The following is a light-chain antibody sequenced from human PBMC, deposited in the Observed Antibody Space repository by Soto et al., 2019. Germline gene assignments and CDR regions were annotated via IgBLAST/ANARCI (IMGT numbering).Light chain of an antibody. J-gene: IGKJ5*01. CDR3: QQYKSWPIT. V-gene: IGKV3-20*01. CDR1: QTVRNNY. CDR2: DAS. Sequence: EVVLTQSPGTLSLSPGERATLSCRSSQTVRNNYLAWYQQKPGQAPRLLIYDASSRATGIPDRFSGGGSGTEFTLTISSLQSEYFAIYYCQQYKSWPITFGQGTRLEIK.